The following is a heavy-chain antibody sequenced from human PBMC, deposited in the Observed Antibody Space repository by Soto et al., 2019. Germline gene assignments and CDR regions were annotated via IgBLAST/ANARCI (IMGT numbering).Heavy chain of an antibody. J-gene: IGHJ4*02. Sequence: SETLSLTCTVSGGSISSGGYYWSWIRQHPGKGLEWIGYIYYSGSTYYNPSLKSRVTISVDTSKNQFSLKLSSVTAADTAVYYCARGQWELLYYWGQGTLVTVSS. CDR2: IYYSGST. CDR1: GGSISSGGYY. D-gene: IGHD1-26*01. V-gene: IGHV4-31*03. CDR3: ARGQWELLYY.